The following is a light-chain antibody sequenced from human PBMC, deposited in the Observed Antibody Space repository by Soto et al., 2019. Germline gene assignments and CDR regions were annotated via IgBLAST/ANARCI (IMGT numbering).Light chain of an antibody. CDR1: QSVTTY. CDR3: QQRRKLPLS. V-gene: IGKV3-11*01. CDR2: DAS. J-gene: IGKJ4*01. Sequence: DIALTQSPATLSLSPGQRATLSCRASQSVTTYLAWYQQKPGQAPRLLIYDASNRATGIPARFSGSGYGTDFTLNIHSLEPDDFAVYYCQQRRKLPLSFGGGTRVEIK.